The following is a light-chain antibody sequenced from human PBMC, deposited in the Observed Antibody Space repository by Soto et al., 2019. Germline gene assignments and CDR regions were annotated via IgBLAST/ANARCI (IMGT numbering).Light chain of an antibody. CDR1: HSVRSS. CDR3: QQYGSSPTWT. Sequence: EIVMTQSPATLSVSPGERATLSCRASHSVRSSLAWYQQKPGQAPRLVIYDASSRATGIPDRFSGSGSGTDFTLTISRLEPEDFAVYYCQQYGSSPTWTFGQGTQVDIK. CDR2: DAS. V-gene: IGKV3-20*01. J-gene: IGKJ1*01.